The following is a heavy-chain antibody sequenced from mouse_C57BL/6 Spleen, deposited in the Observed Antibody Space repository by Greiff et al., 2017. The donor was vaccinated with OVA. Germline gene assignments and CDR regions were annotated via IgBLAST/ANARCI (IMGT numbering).Heavy chain of an antibody. CDR1: GYTFTDYN. CDR3: ARPTAQATYAMDY. D-gene: IGHD3-2*02. CDR2: INPNNGGT. V-gene: IGHV1-18*01. J-gene: IGHJ4*01. Sequence: EVQLQQSGPELVKPGASVKIPCKASGYTFTDYNMDWVKQSHGKSLEWIGDINPNNGGTIYNQKFKGKATLTVDKSSSTAYMERRSLTSEDTAVYYGARPTAQATYAMDYWGQGTSVTVSS.